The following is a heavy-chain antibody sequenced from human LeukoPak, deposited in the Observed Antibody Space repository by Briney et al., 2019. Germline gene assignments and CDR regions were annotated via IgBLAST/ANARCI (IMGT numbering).Heavy chain of an antibody. Sequence: PSQTLSLTCTVSGGSISSSSYYWGWIRQPPGKGLEWIGSIYYSGSTYYNPSLKSRVTISVDTSKNQFSLKLSSVTAADTAVYYCARPKDIVVVPAAIITAFDIWGQGTMVTVSS. J-gene: IGHJ3*02. CDR1: GGSISSSSYY. CDR2: IYYSGST. V-gene: IGHV4-39*01. D-gene: IGHD2-2*01. CDR3: ARPKDIVVVPAAIITAFDI.